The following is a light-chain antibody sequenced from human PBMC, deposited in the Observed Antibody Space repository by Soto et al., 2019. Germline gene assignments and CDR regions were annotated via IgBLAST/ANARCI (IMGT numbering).Light chain of an antibody. CDR3: QTWDSNTYV. CDR2: VEGTGSY. CDR1: SGYSRYI. V-gene: IGLV4-60*03. Sequence: QLVLTQPSSASASLGSSVTVTCTLSSGYSRYIIEWHQQQLGKAPPYLMKVEGTGSYNKLSGVPARFSGSSSGADRYLTIFNLQSEDEDDYYCQTWDSNTYVFGTGTMLTVL. J-gene: IGLJ1*01.